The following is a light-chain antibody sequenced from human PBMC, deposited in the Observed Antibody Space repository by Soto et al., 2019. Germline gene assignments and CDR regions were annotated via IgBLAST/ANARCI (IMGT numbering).Light chain of an antibody. Sequence: EIVLTQSPATLSLSPGERATLSCRASQSVNNNLAWYQQKPGQAPRLLIYDASNRATGIPARFSGSGSGTDFTLTVSSLEPEDFAVYYCQQRSNWPPLTFGGGTKVEIK. V-gene: IGKV3-11*01. CDR3: QQRSNWPPLT. CDR1: QSVNNN. J-gene: IGKJ4*01. CDR2: DAS.